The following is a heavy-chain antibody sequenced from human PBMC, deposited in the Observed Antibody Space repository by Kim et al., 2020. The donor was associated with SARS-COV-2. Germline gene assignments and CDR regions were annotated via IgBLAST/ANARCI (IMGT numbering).Heavy chain of an antibody. CDR3: AREGAERYFDWPPGNWFDP. CDR2: INHSGST. V-gene: IGHV4-34*01. D-gene: IGHD3-9*01. Sequence: SETLSLTCAVYGGSFSGYYWSWIRQPPGKGLEWIGEINHSGSTNYNPSLKSRVTISVDTSKNQFSLKLSSVTAADTAVYYCAREGAERYFDWPPGNWFDPWGQGTLVTVSS. CDR1: GGSFSGYY. J-gene: IGHJ5*02.